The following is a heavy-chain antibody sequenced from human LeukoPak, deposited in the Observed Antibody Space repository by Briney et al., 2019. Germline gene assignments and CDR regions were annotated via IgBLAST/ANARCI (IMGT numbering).Heavy chain of an antibody. CDR3: ARGVRGRGSAD. J-gene: IGHJ4*02. CDR2: IYSDGST. V-gene: IGHV3-66*02. CDR1: GFTVSDNY. Sequence: GGSLRLSCVASGFTVSDNYMSWVSEAPGTGLEGVTVIYSDGSTYYADSVKGRFTISKDNSKNTLYLQMNSLRTDETAVYYCARGVRGRGSADWGQGILVSVSS. D-gene: IGHD1-26*01.